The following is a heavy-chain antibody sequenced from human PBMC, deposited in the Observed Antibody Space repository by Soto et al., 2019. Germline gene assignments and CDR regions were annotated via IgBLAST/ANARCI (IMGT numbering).Heavy chain of an antibody. Sequence: QVQLQQWGAGLLKPSETLSLTCAVYGGSFSGYYWSWIRQPPGKGLEWIGEINHSGSTNYNPSLKCRVTISVDTSKIRCALKLSSVTGADTAVYYCARGRDPPVTTSYYYCYMDVWGKGTTVTVSS. J-gene: IGHJ6*03. CDR3: ARGRDPPVTTSYYYCYMDV. CDR2: INHSGST. V-gene: IGHV4-34*01. D-gene: IGHD4-17*01. CDR1: GGSFSGYY.